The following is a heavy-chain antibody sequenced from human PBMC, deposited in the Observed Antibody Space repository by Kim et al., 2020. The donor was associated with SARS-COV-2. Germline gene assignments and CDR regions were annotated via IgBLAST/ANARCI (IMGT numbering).Heavy chain of an antibody. CDR2: IYYSGST. CDR3: ARLPGYYDSSGYVDY. Sequence: SETLSLTCTVSGGSISSSSYYWGWIRQPPGKGLEWIGSIYYSGSTYYNPSLKSRVTISVDTSKNQFSLKLSSVTAADTAVYYCARLPGYYDSSGYVDYWGQGTLVTVSS. D-gene: IGHD3-22*01. V-gene: IGHV4-39*01. J-gene: IGHJ4*02. CDR1: GGSISSSSYY.